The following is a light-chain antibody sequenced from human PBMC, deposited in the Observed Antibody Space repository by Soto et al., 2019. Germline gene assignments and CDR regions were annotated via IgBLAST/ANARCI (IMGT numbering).Light chain of an antibody. CDR3: AAWDDSLNAVV. V-gene: IGLV1-44*01. CDR1: TSNLGGNT. J-gene: IGLJ2*01. Sequence: QLVLTQPPSVSGTPGHTVSISCSGSTSNLGGNTVNWYQQLPGTAPKLLIYTNNQRPSGVPDRFSGSKSGTSASLAISDLRSEDEAVFYCAAWDDSLNAVVFGGGTQLTVL. CDR2: TNN.